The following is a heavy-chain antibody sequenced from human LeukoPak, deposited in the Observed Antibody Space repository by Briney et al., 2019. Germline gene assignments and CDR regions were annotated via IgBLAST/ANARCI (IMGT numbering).Heavy chain of an antibody. CDR3: ARAFSGSVDAFDI. D-gene: IGHD1-26*01. V-gene: IGHV4-39*07. Sequence: SETLSLTCTVSGGSISTSSYYWGWVRQPPGKGLEWIGNIFYSGSTYYSPSLKSRVTISLDTSRNQFSLKLNSVTAADTAVYYCARAFSGSVDAFDIWGQGTMVTVSS. J-gene: IGHJ3*02. CDR2: IFYSGST. CDR1: GGSISTSSYY.